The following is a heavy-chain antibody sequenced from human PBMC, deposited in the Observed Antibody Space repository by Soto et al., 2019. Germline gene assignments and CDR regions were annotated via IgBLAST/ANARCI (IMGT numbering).Heavy chain of an antibody. J-gene: IGHJ6*02. CDR2: IYYSGST. V-gene: IGHV4-31*03. CDR3: ARDHRGYGSGSYYPSYYYGMDV. Sequence: SEPLSLTCTVSGGSISSGGYYWSWIRQHPGKGLEWIGYIYYSGSTYYNPSLKSRVTISVDTSKNQFSLKLSSVTAADTAVYYCARDHRGYGSGSYYPSYYYGMDVWGQGTTVTVSS. CDR1: GGSISSGGYY. D-gene: IGHD3-10*01.